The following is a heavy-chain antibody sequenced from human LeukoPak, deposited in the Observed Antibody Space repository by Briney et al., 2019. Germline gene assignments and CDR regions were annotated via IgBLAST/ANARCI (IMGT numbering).Heavy chain of an antibody. CDR2: IYYSGST. Sequence: PSETLSLTCTVSGGSISSGSYYWGWIRQPPGKGLEWIGSIYYSGSTYYNPSLKSRVTISVDTSKNQFSLKLSSVTAADTAVYYCASPIAVAGTGFDYWGQGTLVTVSS. D-gene: IGHD6-19*01. CDR3: ASPIAVAGTGFDY. V-gene: IGHV4-39*01. J-gene: IGHJ4*02. CDR1: GGSISSGSYY.